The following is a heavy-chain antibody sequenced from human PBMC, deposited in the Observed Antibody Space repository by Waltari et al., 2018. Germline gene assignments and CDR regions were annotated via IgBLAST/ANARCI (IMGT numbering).Heavy chain of an antibody. J-gene: IGHJ4*02. CDR2: ISHDGSNK. V-gene: IGHV3-30*18. CDR3: AKSFSVVVVPYFDY. D-gene: IGHD3-22*01. CDR1: GFTFSTYA. Sequence: QVQLVESGGGVVQPGRSLKLSCAASGFTFSTYAMHWVRQAPGKGLEWVAVISHDGSNKNYVDSVKGRFTVSRDNSKNTLYLQINSLRAEDTAVYYCAKSFSVVVVPYFDYWGQGTLVTVSS.